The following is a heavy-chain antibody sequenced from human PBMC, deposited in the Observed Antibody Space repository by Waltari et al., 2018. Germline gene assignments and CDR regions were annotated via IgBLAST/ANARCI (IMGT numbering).Heavy chain of an antibody. Sequence: QLQLQESGPRLVRPSETLSLPCRVSGFSITSNPPYWAWTRQSPGQGLEWIGTVSYSGTTYISPSLKSRVSVSRDTSKNQVSLILGSVTAADMAVYYCATYIGASVGTAAFDVWGQGTMVTVSS. CDR2: VSYSGTT. V-gene: IGHV4-39*01. CDR3: ATYIGASVGTAAFDV. J-gene: IGHJ3*01. D-gene: IGHD5-12*01. CDR1: GFSITSNPPY.